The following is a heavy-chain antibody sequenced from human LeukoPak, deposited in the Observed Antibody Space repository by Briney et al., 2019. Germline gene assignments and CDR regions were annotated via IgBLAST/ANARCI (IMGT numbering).Heavy chain of an antibody. V-gene: IGHV4-39*02. CDR2: VSSAGTT. D-gene: IGHD6-19*01. CDR1: GGSINSRSYY. CDR3: ARRTGLVRSGWPHFDC. J-gene: IGHJ4*02. Sequence: SETLSLTCTVSGGSINSRSYYWAWIRQAPGKSLEWIGHVSSAGTTYSNPSLQSRLTMTVDTSRDHFSLKLTSVTAADTAVYYCARRTGLVRSGWPHFDCWGQGTLVSVSS.